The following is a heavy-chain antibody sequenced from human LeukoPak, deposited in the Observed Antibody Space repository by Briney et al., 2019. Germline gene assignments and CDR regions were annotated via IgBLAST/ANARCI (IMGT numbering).Heavy chain of an antibody. CDR1: GGSISSSSYY. V-gene: IGHV4-39*07. Sequence: SETLSLTCTVSGGSISSSSYYWGWIRQPPGKGLEWIGSIYYSGSTYYNPSLKSRGTISVDTSKNQFSLKLSSVTAADTAVYYCAREGYSSSLDYWGQGTLVTVSS. CDR2: IYYSGST. D-gene: IGHD6-6*01. J-gene: IGHJ4*02. CDR3: AREGYSSSLDY.